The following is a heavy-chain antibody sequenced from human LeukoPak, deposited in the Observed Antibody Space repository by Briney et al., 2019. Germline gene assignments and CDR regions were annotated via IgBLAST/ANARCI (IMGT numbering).Heavy chain of an antibody. CDR3: ARVDTAMDSPGFDY. CDR1: GYTFISYS. CDR2: INPSGGST. D-gene: IGHD5-18*01. J-gene: IGHJ4*02. V-gene: IGHV1-46*01. Sequence: ASVKVSCKASGYTFISYSMNWVRQAPGQGLEWMGIINPSGGSTSYAQKFQGRVTMTRDTSTSTVYMELSSLRSEDTAVYYCARVDTAMDSPGFDYWGQGTLVTVSS.